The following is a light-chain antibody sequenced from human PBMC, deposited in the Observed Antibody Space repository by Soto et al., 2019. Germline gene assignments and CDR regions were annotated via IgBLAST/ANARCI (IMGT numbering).Light chain of an antibody. J-gene: IGLJ1*01. CDR1: SSDIGGYNY. Sequence: QSVLTQPASVSGSPGQSIAISCTGTSSDIGGYNYVSWYQQHPDKAPKLMIYDVSNRPSGVSNRFSGSKSGNTASLTISGLQAEDEADHYCSSYTSSSTRVFGTGTKVTVL. CDR3: SSYTSSSTRV. CDR2: DVS. V-gene: IGLV2-14*01.